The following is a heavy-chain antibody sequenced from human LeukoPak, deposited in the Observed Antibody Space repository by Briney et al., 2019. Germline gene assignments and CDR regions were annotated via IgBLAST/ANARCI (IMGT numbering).Heavy chain of an antibody. D-gene: IGHD1-14*01. V-gene: IGHV4-59*01. J-gene: IGHJ3*01. Sequence: PSETLSLTCIVSGGSIRSYDWSWIRQPPGKGLGWIGYISYTGSTSYNPSLKSRVTMSGDTPKNQFSLKLSSVTAADTAVYYCVRVGGSPLGALDVWGQGTMVTVSS. CDR2: ISYTGST. CDR3: VRVGGSPLGALDV. CDR1: GGSIRSYD.